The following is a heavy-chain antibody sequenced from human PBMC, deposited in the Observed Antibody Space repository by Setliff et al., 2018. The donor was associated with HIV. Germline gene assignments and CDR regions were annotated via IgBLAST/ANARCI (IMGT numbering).Heavy chain of an antibody. D-gene: IGHD2-2*01. CDR3: AIDMVGGWLRPMPDF. Sequence: ASVKVSCKVSGFTLREVSMHWVRQAPGKGLEWMGYFDSEDGETVYAQKFQGRATMTEETSTDTAYMELSGLRSEDTAVYYCAIDMVGGWLRPMPDFWGQGALVTVSS. V-gene: IGHV1-24*01. CDR2: FDSEDGET. CDR1: GFTLREVS. J-gene: IGHJ4*02.